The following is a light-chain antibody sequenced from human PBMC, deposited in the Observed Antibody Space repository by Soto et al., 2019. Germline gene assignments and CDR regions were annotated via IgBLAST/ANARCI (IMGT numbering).Light chain of an antibody. CDR2: EVS. CDR3: SSYSSSISPLYF. V-gene: IGLV2-14*01. Sequence: QYALTQPASVSGSRGQSITISCTGTSSDVGGYNYVSWYQQHPGKAPKLMIYEVSNRPSGVSNRFSGSKSRNTASRTISGLQAEDYADYYCSSYSSSISPLYFLGTGTKHTLL. CDR1: SSDVGGYNY. J-gene: IGLJ1*01.